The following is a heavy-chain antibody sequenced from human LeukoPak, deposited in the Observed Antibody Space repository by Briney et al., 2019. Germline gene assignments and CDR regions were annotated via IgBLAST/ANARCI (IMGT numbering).Heavy chain of an antibody. CDR2: IIPMFRTP. J-gene: IGHJ3*02. D-gene: IGHD2-2*01. CDR3: ASGDYCSNTSCYNGAFDI. Sequence: SVKVSCKASGYTFTGYYMHWVRQAPGQGLEWMGGIIPMFRTPKYAQKFQGRVTITTDEFTSTEYMELSSLGPEDTAVYYCASGDYCSNTSCYNGAFDIWGQGTMVTVSS. V-gene: IGHV1-69*05. CDR1: GYTFTGYY.